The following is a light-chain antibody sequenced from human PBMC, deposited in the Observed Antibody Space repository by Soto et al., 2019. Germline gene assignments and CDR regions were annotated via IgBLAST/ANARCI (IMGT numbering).Light chain of an antibody. J-gene: IGLJ1*01. CDR1: NSDVCSYNL. V-gene: IGLV2-23*02. CDR3: RLYVGAXTYV. Sequence: QSFLTQPASVSGSPIQSITISCTGTNSDVCSYNLVSWFQQHPGKAPKLVIYEVTKRPAGVSDRFSGSKSGNTASLTISGLQAEDEADYYCRLYVGAXTYVVGTGTKVXV. CDR2: EVT.